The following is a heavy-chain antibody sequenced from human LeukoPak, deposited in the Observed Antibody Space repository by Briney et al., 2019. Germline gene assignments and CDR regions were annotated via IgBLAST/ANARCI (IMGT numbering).Heavy chain of an antibody. D-gene: IGHD5-18*01. Sequence: SETLSPTCTVSGGSISSYYWSWIRQPAGKGLEWIGRIYTSGSTNYNPSLKSRVTMSVDTSKNQFSLKLSSVTAADTAVYYCARGVQAYSYGDPFDYWGQGTLVTVSS. J-gene: IGHJ4*02. CDR3: ARGVQAYSYGDPFDY. V-gene: IGHV4-4*07. CDR1: GGSISSYY. CDR2: IYTSGST.